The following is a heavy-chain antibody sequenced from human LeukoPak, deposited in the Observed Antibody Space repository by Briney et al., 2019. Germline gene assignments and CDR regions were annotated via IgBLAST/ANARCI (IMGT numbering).Heavy chain of an antibody. D-gene: IGHD3-22*01. CDR1: GFTFDDYG. V-gene: IGHV3-20*04. CDR2: INWNGGST. J-gene: IGHJ3*02. CDR3: ARDYIAETYYYDSSGAFDI. Sequence: GGFLRLSCAASGFTFDDYGMSWVRQAPGKGLEWVSGINWNGGSTGYADSVKGRFTISRDNAKNSLYLQMNSLRAEDTALYYCARDYIAETYYYDSSGAFDIWGQGTMVTVSS.